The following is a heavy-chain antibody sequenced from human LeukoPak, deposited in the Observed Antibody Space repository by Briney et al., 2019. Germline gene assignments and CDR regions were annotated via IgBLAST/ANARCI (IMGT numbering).Heavy chain of an antibody. CDR3: ARDLIIAGKEAHFDY. D-gene: IGHD3-10*01. J-gene: IGHJ4*02. Sequence: SVKVSCKASGGTFSSYAISWVRQAPGQGLEWMGRIIPILGIANYAQKFQGRVTITADKSTSTAYMELSSLRSEDTAVYYCARDLIIAGKEAHFDYWGQGTLVTVSS. CDR1: GGTFSSYA. V-gene: IGHV1-69*04. CDR2: IIPILGIA.